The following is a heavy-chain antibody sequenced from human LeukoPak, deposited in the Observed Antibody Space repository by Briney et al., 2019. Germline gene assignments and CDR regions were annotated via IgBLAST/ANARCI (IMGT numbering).Heavy chain of an antibody. D-gene: IGHD6-19*01. CDR1: GFTVSTYD. Sequence: GGSLRLSCAASGFTVSTYDMSWVRQAPGKGPEWVSGFSGSDGSAYYADSVKGRFTISRDNSKNTLFLQMNSLRADDTAIYYCAKPLYNSGWYGGGDSWGQGTLVTVSS. V-gene: IGHV3-23*01. CDR3: AKPLYNSGWYGGGDS. CDR2: FSGSDGSA. J-gene: IGHJ5*02.